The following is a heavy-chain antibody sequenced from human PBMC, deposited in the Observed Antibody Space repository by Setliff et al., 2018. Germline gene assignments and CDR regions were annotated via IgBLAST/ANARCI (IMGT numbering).Heavy chain of an antibody. J-gene: IGHJ4*02. V-gene: IGHV1-2*06. CDR2: FHPYSGHT. CDR1: GYKFINFG. D-gene: IGHD3-9*01. Sequence: ASVKVSCKASGYKFINFGVSWVRQAPGQGLEWMGRFHPYSGHTNYAQNFQGRVTMTMDASITTVYMELSRLTSDDTAVYYCVRQDILTSYYMFDYWGQGTLVTVSS. CDR3: VRQDILTSYYMFDY.